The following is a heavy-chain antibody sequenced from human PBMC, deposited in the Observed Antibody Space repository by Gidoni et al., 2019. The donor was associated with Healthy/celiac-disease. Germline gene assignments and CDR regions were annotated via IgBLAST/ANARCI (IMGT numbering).Heavy chain of an antibody. CDR1: GFTFSSYW. V-gene: IGHV3-7*03. CDR3: ARVRGYSGYGNYYYGMDV. CDR2: RKQDGSEK. Sequence: EVPLVESGGGLVQPGGSLRLSCAASGFTFSSYWMSWVRQAPGKGLEWVANRKQDGSEKYYVDSVKGRFTISRDNAKNSLYLQMNSLRAEDTAVYYCARVRGYSGYGNYYYGMDVWGQGTTVTVSS. D-gene: IGHD5-12*01. J-gene: IGHJ6*02.